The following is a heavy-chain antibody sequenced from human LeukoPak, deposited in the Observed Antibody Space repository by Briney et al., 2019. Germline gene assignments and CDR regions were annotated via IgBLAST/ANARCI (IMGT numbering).Heavy chain of an antibody. CDR2: IYSGGAT. D-gene: IGHD1-1*01. Sequence: GGSLRLSCAASGFSVSSNYMSWVRQAPGKGLEWVSIIYSGGATYYTDSVKGRFTISRDSSKNTLYLQMNSLRSEDTAVYFCARETGTARLDCWGQGTLVTVSS. CDR1: GFSVSSNY. V-gene: IGHV3-66*02. CDR3: ARETGTARLDC. J-gene: IGHJ4*02.